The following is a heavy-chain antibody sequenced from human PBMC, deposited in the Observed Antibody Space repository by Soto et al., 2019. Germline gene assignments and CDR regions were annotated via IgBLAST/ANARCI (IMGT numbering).Heavy chain of an antibody. J-gene: IGHJ4*02. D-gene: IGHD1-1*01. Sequence: VPLVESGGGLVQPGQSLRLSCIGSGFTFGDYAMSWFRQAPGKGLEWVGFIRSKPYGGTTEYAASVKGRFTISRDDSKSTAYLQMNSLKTEDTAMYYCTKRSYFDYWGQGTLVTVSS. CDR2: IRSKPYGGTT. CDR1: GFTFGDYA. CDR3: TKRSYFDY. V-gene: IGHV3-49*03.